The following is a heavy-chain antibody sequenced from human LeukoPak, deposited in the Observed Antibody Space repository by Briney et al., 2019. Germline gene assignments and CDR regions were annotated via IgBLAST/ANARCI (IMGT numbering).Heavy chain of an antibody. Sequence: AETLSLTCAVYGGSFSGYYWSWIRQPPGKGLEWIGEINHSGSTNYNPSLKSRVTISVDASKNQFSLKLSSVTAADTAVYYCARGSRLVPDYWGQGTLVTVSS. V-gene: IGHV4-34*01. J-gene: IGHJ4*02. CDR2: INHSGST. D-gene: IGHD3-9*01. CDR3: ARGSRLVPDY. CDR1: GGSFSGYY.